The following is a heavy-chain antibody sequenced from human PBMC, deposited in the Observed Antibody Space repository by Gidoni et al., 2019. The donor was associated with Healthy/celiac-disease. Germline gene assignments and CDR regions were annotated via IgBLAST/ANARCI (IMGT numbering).Heavy chain of an antibody. Sequence: EVQLLETGGALVQPGRSLRLSCAASGLTFSSDAMSWVRQAPGKGLEWVSAISGSGGSTYYADSVKGRFTISRDNSKNTLYLQMNSLRAEDTAVYYCAKGTMVRGVISYYYYGMDVWGQGTTVTVSS. D-gene: IGHD3-10*01. V-gene: IGHV3-23*01. CDR1: GLTFSSDA. CDR2: ISGSGGST. J-gene: IGHJ6*02. CDR3: AKGTMVRGVISYYYYGMDV.